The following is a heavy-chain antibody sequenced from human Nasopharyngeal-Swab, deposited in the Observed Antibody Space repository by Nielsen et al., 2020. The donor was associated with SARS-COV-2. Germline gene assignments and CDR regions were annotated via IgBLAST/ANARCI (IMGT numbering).Heavy chain of an antibody. J-gene: IGHJ4*02. CDR3: ARGLGRLSQNDY. CDR1: GYTFTSYD. V-gene: IGHV1-8*01. CDR2: MNPNSGNT. D-gene: IGHD3-16*02. Sequence: GSVKVSCKASGYTFTSYDINWVRQATGQGLEWMGWMNPNSGNTGYAQKFQGRVTMTRNTSISTAYMELSSLRSEDTAVYYCARGLGRLSQNDYWGQGTLVTVSS.